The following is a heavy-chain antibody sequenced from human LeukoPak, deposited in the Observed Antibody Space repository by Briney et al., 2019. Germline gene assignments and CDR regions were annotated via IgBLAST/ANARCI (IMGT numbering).Heavy chain of an antibody. Sequence: PGGSLRLSCAASGFTFNNYNMNWVRQTPGKGLEWVSSITRDSIYTFYADSVRGRFTISRDNAKNSLYLQMNSLRAGDTAFYYCARASDRKDDYWGQGTLVTVSS. CDR2: ITRDSIYT. J-gene: IGHJ4*02. V-gene: IGHV3-21*01. D-gene: IGHD1-26*01. CDR1: GFTFNNYN. CDR3: ARASDRKDDY.